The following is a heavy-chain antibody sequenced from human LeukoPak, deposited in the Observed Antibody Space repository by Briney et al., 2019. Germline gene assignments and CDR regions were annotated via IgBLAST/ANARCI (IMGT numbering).Heavy chain of an antibody. CDR1: GYTFTAYY. Sequence: ASVKVSCKASGYTFTAYYIHWVRQAPGQGVEWMGWINPASGGTSYAQKFQGRVTMTSDTSISTAYMELSRLRSDDTAVYFCARAGGGYGSGWGAFDIWGQGTMVTVSS. J-gene: IGHJ3*02. D-gene: IGHD5-18*01. CDR2: INPASGGT. V-gene: IGHV1-2*02. CDR3: ARAGGGYGSGWGAFDI.